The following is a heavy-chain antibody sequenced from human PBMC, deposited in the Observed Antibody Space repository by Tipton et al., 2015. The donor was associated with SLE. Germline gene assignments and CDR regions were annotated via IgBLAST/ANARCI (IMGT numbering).Heavy chain of an antibody. CDR1: GGSFSGYY. J-gene: IGHJ5*02. CDR2: INHSGST. D-gene: IGHD6-13*01. V-gene: IGHV4-34*01. Sequence: TLSLTCAVYGGSFSGYYWSWIRQPPGKGLEWIGEINHSGSTNYNPSLKSRVTISVDTSKNQFSLKLSSVTAADTAVYYCARGRKHRRVAAAGSGSNWFDPWGQGTLVTVSS. CDR3: ARGRKHRRVAAAGSGSNWFDP.